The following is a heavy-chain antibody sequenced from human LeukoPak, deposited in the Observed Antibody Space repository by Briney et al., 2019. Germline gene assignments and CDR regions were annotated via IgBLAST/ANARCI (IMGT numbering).Heavy chain of an antibody. CDR3: ARHYSRYSAWFDP. V-gene: IGHV4-34*01. CDR2: INHSGST. CDR1: GGSFSGYY. Sequence: SETLSLTCAVYGGSFSGYYWSWIRQPPGKGLEWIGEINHSGSTNYNPSLKSRVTISVDTSKNQFSLKLSSVTAADTAVYYCARHYSRYSAWFDPWGQGTLVTVSS. J-gene: IGHJ5*02. D-gene: IGHD3-10*01.